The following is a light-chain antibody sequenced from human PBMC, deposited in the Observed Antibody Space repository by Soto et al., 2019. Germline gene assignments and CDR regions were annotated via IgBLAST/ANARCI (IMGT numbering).Light chain of an antibody. CDR3: QQSYSTLT. CDR2: RAS. Sequence: DIQMTQSPSTLSASVGDKVTITCRASRSVETWLAWYQQKPGIAPKLLIYRASTLHTGVPSRFSGRGSGTDFTLTINSLQPEDFATYYCQQSYSTLTFGPGTKVDIK. V-gene: IGKV1-5*03. CDR1: RSVETW. J-gene: IGKJ3*01.